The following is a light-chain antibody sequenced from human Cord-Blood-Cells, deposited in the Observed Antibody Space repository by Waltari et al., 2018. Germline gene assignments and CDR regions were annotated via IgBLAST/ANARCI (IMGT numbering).Light chain of an antibody. CDR1: NIGSKS. J-gene: IGLJ2*01. CDR3: QVWDSSSDHVV. Sequence: SYVQTQPPSVSVAPGKTARITCGGNNIGSKSVHWYQQKPGQAPVLVIYYDSDRPSGIPERFSGSNSGNTATLTISRVEAGDEADYYCQVWDSSSDHVVFGGGTKLTVL. CDR2: YDS. V-gene: IGLV3-21*04.